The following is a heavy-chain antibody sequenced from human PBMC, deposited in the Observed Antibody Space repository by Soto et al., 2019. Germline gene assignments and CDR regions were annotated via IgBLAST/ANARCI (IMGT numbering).Heavy chain of an antibody. CDR1: GGSISSYY. J-gene: IGHJ5*02. CDR3: ARGESQGTVTTLDWFDP. Sequence: SETLSLTCTVSGGSISSYYWSWIRQPPGKGLEWIGYIYYSGSTNYNPSLKSRVTISVDTSKNQFSLKLSSVTAADTAVYYCARGESQGTVTTLDWFDPWGQGTLVTVSS. D-gene: IGHD4-17*01. CDR2: IYYSGST. V-gene: IGHV4-59*01.